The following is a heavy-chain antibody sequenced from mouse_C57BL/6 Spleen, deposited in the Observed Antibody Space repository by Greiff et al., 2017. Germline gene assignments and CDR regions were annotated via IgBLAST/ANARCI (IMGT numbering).Heavy chain of an antibody. Sequence: VQLQQSGPELVKPGASVKISCKASGYTFTDYYMNWVKQSHGKSLEWIGDINPNNGGTSYNQKFKGKATLTVDKSSSTAYMELRSLTSEDSAVYYCARRYYGSSHDYWGQGTTLTVSS. D-gene: IGHD1-1*01. V-gene: IGHV1-26*01. CDR2: INPNNGGT. J-gene: IGHJ2*01. CDR1: GYTFTDYY. CDR3: ARRYYGSSHDY.